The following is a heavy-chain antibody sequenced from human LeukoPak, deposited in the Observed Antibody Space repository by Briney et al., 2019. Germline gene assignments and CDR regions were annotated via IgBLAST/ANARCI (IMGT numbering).Heavy chain of an antibody. D-gene: IGHD2-15*01. CDR3: ARAAGLGYCSGGSCTTTFDY. J-gene: IGHJ4*02. V-gene: IGHV4-30-4*01. CDR2: IYYSGST. Sequence: SETLSLTCTVSGGSISSGDYYWSWIRRPPGKGLEWIGYIYYSGSTYYIPSLNSRVAISVDTSRNQFSLKLSSVTAADTAVYYCARAAGLGYCSGGSCTTTFDYWGQGTLVTVSS. CDR1: GGSISSGDYY.